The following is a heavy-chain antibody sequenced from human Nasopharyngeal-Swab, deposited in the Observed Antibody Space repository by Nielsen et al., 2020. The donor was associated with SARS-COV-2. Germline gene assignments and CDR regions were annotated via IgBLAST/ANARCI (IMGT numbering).Heavy chain of an antibody. D-gene: IGHD5-12*01. CDR2: KYNSGST. J-gene: IGHJ2*01. Sequence: AYKYNSGSTKYNPSLKSRVTISVDTSKNQFSLNLNSVTAADTAVYYCAKQNSGYDYVFFYKQKTAYDFGLGIPAEPLFDL. CDR3: AKQNSGYDYVFFYKQKTAYDFGLGIPAEPLFDL. V-gene: IGHV4-61*07.